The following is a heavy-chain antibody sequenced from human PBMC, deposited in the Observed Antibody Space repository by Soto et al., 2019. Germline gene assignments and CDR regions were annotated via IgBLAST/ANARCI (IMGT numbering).Heavy chain of an antibody. V-gene: IGHV4-30-4*01. CDR2: IYYSGST. CDR3: ASRVSLVRAVWGFDP. D-gene: IGHD3-10*01. Sequence: SETLSLTCTVPGGSITSGDHYWTWIRQSPGKGLEWIGHIYYSGSTYYNPSLKSRLTISLDTSKNQFSLNLSSVTAADTAVYYCASRVSLVRAVWGFDPWGQGTLVTVSS. J-gene: IGHJ5*02. CDR1: GGSITSGDHY.